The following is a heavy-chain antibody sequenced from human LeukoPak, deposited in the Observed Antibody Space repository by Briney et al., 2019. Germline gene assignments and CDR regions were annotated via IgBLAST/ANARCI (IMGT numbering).Heavy chain of an antibody. CDR1: GFTFSNYW. V-gene: IGHV4-34*01. D-gene: IGHD4-17*01. J-gene: IGHJ4*02. CDR3: AREPTRGGRTVTTSPAP. Sequence: GSLRLSCAASGFTFSNYWMGWVRQPPGKGLEWIGEINHSGSTNYNPSLKSRVTISVDTSRNQFSLKLSSVTAADTAVYYCAREPTRGGRTVTTSPAPWSRGTLVTVSS. CDR2: INHSGST.